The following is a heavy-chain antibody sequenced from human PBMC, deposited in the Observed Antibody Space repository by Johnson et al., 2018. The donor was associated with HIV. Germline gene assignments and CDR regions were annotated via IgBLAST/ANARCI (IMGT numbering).Heavy chain of an antibody. V-gene: IGHV3-30*18. Sequence: VQLVESGGGVVQPGRSLRLSCAASGFTFSSNYMSWVRQAPGKGLEWVAVISYDGSNKYYADSVKGRFTISRDNAKKALYMEMNSLRAEDTALYYCAKGKGIAAVGNIGDAFDIWGQGTMVTVSS. J-gene: IGHJ3*02. CDR1: GFTFSSNY. CDR2: ISYDGSNK. CDR3: AKGKGIAAVGNIGDAFDI. D-gene: IGHD6-13*01.